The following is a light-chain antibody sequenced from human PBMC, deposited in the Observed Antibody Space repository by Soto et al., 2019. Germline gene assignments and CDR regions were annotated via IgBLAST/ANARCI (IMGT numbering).Light chain of an antibody. Sequence: QSVLTQTPSVSGTPGQRVTISCAGSSSNIGSNIVNWYQQLPGTAPKLLIYNNNQRPSWVPDRFSDSKSGTSASLAISGLQSEDEADYFCAAWDDSLNEVVFGGGTKLTVL. CDR1: SSNIGSNI. CDR2: NNN. J-gene: IGLJ2*01. V-gene: IGLV1-44*01. CDR3: AAWDDSLNEVV.